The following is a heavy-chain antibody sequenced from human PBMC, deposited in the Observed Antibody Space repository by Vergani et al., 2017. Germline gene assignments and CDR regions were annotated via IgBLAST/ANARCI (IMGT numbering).Heavy chain of an antibody. Sequence: EVQLVESGGGLVKPGGSLRLSCAASGFTFSSYTMNWVRQAPGKGLEWVSSISSGSSYIYYADSGKGRFITSRDNAKNSLYLQMNSLRAEDTAVYYCARKIFGEGGHYWGQGTLVTVSS. V-gene: IGHV3-21*01. CDR2: ISSGSSYI. CDR3: ARKIFGEGGHY. D-gene: IGHD3-3*01. CDR1: GFTFSSYT. J-gene: IGHJ4*02.